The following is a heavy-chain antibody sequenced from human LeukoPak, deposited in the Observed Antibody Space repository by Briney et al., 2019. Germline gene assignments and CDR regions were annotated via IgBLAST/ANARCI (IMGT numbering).Heavy chain of an antibody. J-gene: IGHJ4*02. Sequence: GASVKASCKASGYTFTGYYMHWVRQAPGQGLEWMGWINPNSGGTNYAQKFQGRVTMTEDTSTDTAYMELSSLRSGDTAVYYCATFGSSRVPAAIYRVDFDYWGQGTLVTVSS. CDR1: GYTFTGYY. D-gene: IGHD2-2*02. CDR3: ATFGSSRVPAAIYRVDFDY. V-gene: IGHV1-2*02. CDR2: INPNSGGT.